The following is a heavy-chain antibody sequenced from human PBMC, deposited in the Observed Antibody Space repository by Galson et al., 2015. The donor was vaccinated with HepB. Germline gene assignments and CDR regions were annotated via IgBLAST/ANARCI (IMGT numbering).Heavy chain of an antibody. CDR3: VGEEWGGMFDY. J-gene: IGHJ4*02. V-gene: IGHV1-3*01. D-gene: IGHD1-26*01. CDR1: GYTFTTYA. Sequence: SVKVSCKASGYTFTTYAIHWMRQAPGQGLEWLGFINPANGDTGYSRKFQGGVTITRDTSANTVYMELSSLKSEDTATYYCVGEEWGGMFDYWGQGTLVIVSS. CDR2: INPANGDT.